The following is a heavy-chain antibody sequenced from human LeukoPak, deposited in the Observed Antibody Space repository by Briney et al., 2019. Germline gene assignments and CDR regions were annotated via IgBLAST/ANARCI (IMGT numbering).Heavy chain of an antibody. D-gene: IGHD3-3*01. V-gene: IGHV4-59*01. CDR2: IYYSGST. CDR1: GGSISSYY. Sequence: PSETPSLTCTVSGGSISSYYWSWIRQPPGKGLEWIGYIYYSGSTNYNPSLKSRVTISVDTSKNQFSLKLSSVTAADTAVYYCARSHYDFWSGYSYYYYMDVWGKGTTVTVSS. J-gene: IGHJ6*03. CDR3: ARSHYDFWSGYSYYYYMDV.